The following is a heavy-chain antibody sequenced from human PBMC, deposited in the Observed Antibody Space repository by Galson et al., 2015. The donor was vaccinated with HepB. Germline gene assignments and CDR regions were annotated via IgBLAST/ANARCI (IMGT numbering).Heavy chain of an antibody. CDR2: IRSKAYGGTT. D-gene: IGHD4-11*01. J-gene: IGHJ4*02. Sequence: SLRLSCAASGFTFGDYAMSWVRQAPGKGLEWVGFIRSKAYGGTTEYAASVKGRFTISRDDSKSIAYLQMNSLKTEDTAVYYCTSNDYSKLGRPGRMGYWGQGTLVTVSS. CDR3: TSNDYSKLGRPGRMGY. CDR1: GFTFGDYA. V-gene: IGHV3-49*04.